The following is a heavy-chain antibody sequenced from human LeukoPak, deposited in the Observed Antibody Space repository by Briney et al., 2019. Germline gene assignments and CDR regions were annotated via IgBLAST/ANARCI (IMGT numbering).Heavy chain of an antibody. V-gene: IGHV3-48*03. CDR2: ISSNGSTI. Sequence: GGSLRRSCAASGFTFSSYEMNWVRQAPGKGLEWVSYISSNGSTIYYADSVKGRFTISRDNAKNSLYLQMNSLRAEDTAVYYCAREARKRTTMVRGPYYFDYWGQGTLVTVSS. CDR3: AREARKRTTMVRGPYYFDY. CDR1: GFTFSSYE. J-gene: IGHJ4*02. D-gene: IGHD3-10*01.